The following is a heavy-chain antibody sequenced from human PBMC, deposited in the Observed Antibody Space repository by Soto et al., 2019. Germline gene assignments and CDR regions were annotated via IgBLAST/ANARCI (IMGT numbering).Heavy chain of an antibody. CDR2: ISAYNGNT. CDR3: ARVAADSVVVPDASYFDS. V-gene: IGHV1-18*01. Sequence: QVQLVQSGAEVKKPGASVKVSCKASGYTFTSYGISWVRQAPGQGLEWMGWISAYNGNTNYAQKLQGRVTMTTDTSTSTAYMEQRSLRSDDTAVYYCARVAADSVVVPDASYFDSWGQGTLVTVSS. CDR1: GYTFTSYG. D-gene: IGHD2-2*01. J-gene: IGHJ4*02.